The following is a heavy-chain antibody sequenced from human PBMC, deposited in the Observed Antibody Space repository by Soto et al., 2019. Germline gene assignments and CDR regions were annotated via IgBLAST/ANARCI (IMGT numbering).Heavy chain of an antibody. J-gene: IGHJ5*02. CDR2: IIPIFGTA. V-gene: IGHV1-69*13. CDR1: GVTFSSYA. CDR3: ARAQPMVRGVIMSVRWFDP. Sequence: SVKVSCNASGVTFSSYAIGLVRQAPGQGLEWMGGIIPIFGTANYSQKFQGRVTITADESTSTAYMELSSLRSEDTAVYYCARAQPMVRGVIMSVRWFDPWGQGTLVTVSS. D-gene: IGHD3-10*01.